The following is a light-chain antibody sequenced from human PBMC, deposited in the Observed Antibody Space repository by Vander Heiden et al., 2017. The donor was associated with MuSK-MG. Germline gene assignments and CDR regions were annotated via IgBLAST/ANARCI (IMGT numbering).Light chain of an antibody. J-gene: IGKJ5*01. CDR1: QSISRY. CDR2: DAS. CDR3: QQRSNWPPIT. V-gene: IGKV3-11*01. Sequence: EIVLTQSPATLSLSPGERATLSCRASQSISRYLAWYQQKPGLAPRLLIYDASNRATCIPARFSGSGSGTDFTLTISSLEPEDFAVYYCQQRSNWPPITFGQGTRLEIK.